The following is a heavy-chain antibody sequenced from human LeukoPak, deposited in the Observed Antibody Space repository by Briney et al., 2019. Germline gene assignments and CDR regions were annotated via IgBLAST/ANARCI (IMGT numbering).Heavy chain of an antibody. Sequence: PSETLSLTCTVSGYSISSGYYWGWIRQPPGKGLEWIGSIYHSGRTFYNPSLKSRVTISVDTSKNQFSLKLSSVTAADTAVYYCGRADYDSSGYYYVGLDYWGQGTLVTVSS. J-gene: IGHJ4*02. V-gene: IGHV4-38-2*02. CDR3: GRADYDSSGYYYVGLDY. CDR1: GYSISSGYY. D-gene: IGHD3-22*01. CDR2: IYHSGRT.